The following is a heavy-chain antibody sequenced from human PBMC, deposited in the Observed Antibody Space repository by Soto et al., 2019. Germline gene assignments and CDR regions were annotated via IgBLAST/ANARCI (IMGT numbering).Heavy chain of an antibody. CDR1: GYSFTSYW. V-gene: IGHV5-10-1*01. J-gene: IGHJ4*02. D-gene: IGHD3-10*01. CDR3: ARLRRITMVRGVITTDVGFDY. CDR2: IDPSDSYT. Sequence: PGESLKISCKGSGYSFTSYWISWVRQMPGKGLEWMGRIDPSDSYTNYSPSFQGHVTISADKSISTAYLQWSSLKASDTAMYYCARLRRITMVRGVITTDVGFDYWGQGTLVTVSS.